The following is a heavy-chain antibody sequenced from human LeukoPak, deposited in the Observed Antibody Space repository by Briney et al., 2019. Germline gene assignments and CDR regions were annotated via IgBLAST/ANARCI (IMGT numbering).Heavy chain of an antibody. J-gene: IGHJ4*02. CDR3: ARALRYSSGWALDY. Sequence: SQTLSLTCAISGDSDSSNSAAWNWIRQSPSRGLEWLGRTYYRSKWYNDYAVSVKSRITINPDTSKNQFSLQLNSVTPEDTAVYYCARALRYSSGWALDYWGQGTLVTASS. CDR1: GDSDSSNSAA. V-gene: IGHV6-1*01. CDR2: TYYRSKWYN. D-gene: IGHD6-19*01.